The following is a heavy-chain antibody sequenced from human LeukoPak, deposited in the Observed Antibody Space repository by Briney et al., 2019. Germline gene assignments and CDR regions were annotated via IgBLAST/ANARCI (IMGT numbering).Heavy chain of an antibody. V-gene: IGHV3-23*01. CDR1: GFAFASFA. CDR3: AKDVGMDV. Sequence: PGGSLRLSCAASGFAFASFALSWVRQAPGKGLEWVSLICGSGGATYYADSVKGRPTISRDNSKNTLYLQMNSLRAEDTAVYYCAKDVGMDVWGQGTTVTVSS. J-gene: IGHJ6*02. CDR2: ICGSGGAT.